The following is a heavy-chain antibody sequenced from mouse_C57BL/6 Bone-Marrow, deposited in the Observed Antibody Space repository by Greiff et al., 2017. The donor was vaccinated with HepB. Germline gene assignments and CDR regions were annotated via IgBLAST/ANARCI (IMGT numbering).Heavy chain of an antibody. V-gene: IGHV1-81*01. Sequence: VHLVESGAELARPGASVKLSCKASGYTFTSYGISWVKQRTGQGLEWIGEIYPRSGNTYYNEKFKGKATLTADKSSSTAYMELRSLTSEDSAVYFCARRPDGSSSLFAYWGQGTLVTVSA. CDR1: GYTFTSYG. D-gene: IGHD1-1*01. CDR2: IYPRSGNT. J-gene: IGHJ3*01. CDR3: ARRPDGSSSLFAY.